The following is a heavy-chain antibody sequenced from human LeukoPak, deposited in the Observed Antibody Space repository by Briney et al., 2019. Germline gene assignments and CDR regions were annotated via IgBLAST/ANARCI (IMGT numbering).Heavy chain of an antibody. CDR3: ARLTYDSSGYFDY. Sequence: PGGSLRLSCAASGFTFSDYYMSWIRQAPGKGLEWVSYISSSRTYTNYADSVKGRFTISRDNAKNSLYLQMNSLRAEDTAVYYCARLTYDSSGYFDYWGQGTLVTVSP. J-gene: IGHJ4*02. D-gene: IGHD3-22*01. CDR1: GFTFSDYY. CDR2: ISSSRTYT. V-gene: IGHV3-11*03.